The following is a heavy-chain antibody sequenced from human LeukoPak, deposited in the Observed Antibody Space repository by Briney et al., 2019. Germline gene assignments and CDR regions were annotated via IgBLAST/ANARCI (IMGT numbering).Heavy chain of an antibody. J-gene: IGHJ4*02. Sequence: GGSLRLSCAASGFTFSSYAMSWVRQAPGKGLEWVSAISGSGGSTYYADSVEGRFTISRDNSKNTLYLQMNSLRAEDTAVYYCAKQIDRRWLHYYFDYWGQGTLVTVSS. D-gene: IGHD5-24*01. CDR2: ISGSGGST. CDR3: AKQIDRRWLHYYFDY. V-gene: IGHV3-23*01. CDR1: GFTFSSYA.